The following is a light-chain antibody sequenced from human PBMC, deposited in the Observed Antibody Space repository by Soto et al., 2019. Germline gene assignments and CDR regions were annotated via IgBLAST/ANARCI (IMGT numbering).Light chain of an antibody. CDR2: DAY. V-gene: IGKV3-11*01. CDR1: QSFRGL. CDR3: QQRHMWPIT. J-gene: IGKJ5*01. Sequence: EVVLPHSPVTLSLSPGERATLSCRASQSFRGLLAWYQQKPGQAPRILIYDAYNRATGIPPRFSGSGSGTDFTLTISSLEPEDSAVYYCQQRHMWPITLGQGTRLEI.